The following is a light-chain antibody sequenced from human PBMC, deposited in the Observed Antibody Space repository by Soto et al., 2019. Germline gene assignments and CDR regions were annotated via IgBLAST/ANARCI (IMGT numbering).Light chain of an antibody. V-gene: IGKV3-11*01. CDR3: QLRDNWPPIFT. CDR1: QSVSAY. J-gene: IGKJ3*01. CDR2: DIS. Sequence: EIVLTQSPATLSLSPGDRATLSCRASQSVSAYLTWYQPKPGQAPRLLIYDISNRATGIPARFSGSGSGTDFTLTISSLEPEDFAVYYCQLRDNWPPIFTFGPGTKVDIK.